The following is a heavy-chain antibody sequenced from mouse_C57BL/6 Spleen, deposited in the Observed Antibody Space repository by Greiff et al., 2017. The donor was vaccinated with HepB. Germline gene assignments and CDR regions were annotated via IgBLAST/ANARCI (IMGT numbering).Heavy chain of an antibody. CDR2: INPDSSTI. D-gene: IGHD2-5*01. J-gene: IGHJ4*01. Sequence: VQLKQSGGGLVQPGGSLKLSCAASGIDFSRYWMSWVRRAPGKGLEWIGEINPDSSTINYAPSLKDKFIISRDNAKNTLYLQMSKVRSEDTALYYCARPAYSNYVAMDYWGQGTSVTVSS. V-gene: IGHV4-1*01. CDR3: ARPAYSNYVAMDY. CDR1: GIDFSRYW.